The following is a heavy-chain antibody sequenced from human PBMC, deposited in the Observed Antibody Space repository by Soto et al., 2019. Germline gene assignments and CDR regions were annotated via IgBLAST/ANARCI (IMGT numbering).Heavy chain of an antibody. D-gene: IGHD3-22*01. CDR2: ISGSGGST. CDR1: GFTFSSYA. Sequence: EVQLLESGGGLVQPGGSLRLSCAASGFTFSSYAMSWVRQAPGKGLEWVSAISGSGGSTYYADSVKGRFTISRDNSKNTLYLQMNSLRAEDTAVYYCANRPGYYDSSGYYWGQGTLVTVSS. J-gene: IGHJ4*02. V-gene: IGHV3-23*01. CDR3: ANRPGYYDSSGYY.